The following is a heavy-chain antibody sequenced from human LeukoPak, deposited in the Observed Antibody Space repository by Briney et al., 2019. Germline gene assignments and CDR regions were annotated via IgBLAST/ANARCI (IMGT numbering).Heavy chain of an antibody. CDR3: ARAQTTGFGESLHY. D-gene: IGHD3-10*01. V-gene: IGHV1-18*01. CDR2: ISAYNGNT. J-gene: IGHJ4*02. CDR1: GYTFTSYG. Sequence: GASVKVPCKASGYTFTSYGISWVRQAPGQGLEWMGWISAYNGNTRYAQNLQGRVTLTTDTSTSTAYMEVRSLRSDDTAVYYCARAQTTGFGESLHYWGQGTLVTVPS.